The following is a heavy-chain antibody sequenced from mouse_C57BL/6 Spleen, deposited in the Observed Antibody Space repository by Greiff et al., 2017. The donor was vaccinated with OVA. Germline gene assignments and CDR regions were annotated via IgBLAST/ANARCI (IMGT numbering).Heavy chain of an antibody. CDR2: IWIGGSS. V-gene: IGHV2-5*01. D-gene: IGHD2-1*01. Sequence: QVPLKESGPGLVQPSQSLSITCTVSGFSLTSYGVHWVRQSPGQGLEWLGVIWIGGSSDYNAAFMSRLSITKDNSKSQVFFKMNSLQADDTAIYYCAKKGNGNYLYYAMDYWGQGTSVTVSS. CDR3: AKKGNGNYLYYAMDY. J-gene: IGHJ4*01. CDR1: GFSLTSYG.